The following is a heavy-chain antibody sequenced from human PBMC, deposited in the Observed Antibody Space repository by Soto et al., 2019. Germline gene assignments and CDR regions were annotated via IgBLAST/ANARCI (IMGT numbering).Heavy chain of an antibody. Sequence: SGFTFSNYWMHWVRQAPGKGLVWVSRINSYGSSTSCADSVKCRFTIPRDNAKNTLSLQMNSLRADDTAVYYCARGGVGRYCSSSSCYTWVFDYWGQGTLVTVSS. CDR3: ARGGVGRYCSSSSCYTWVFDY. CDR1: GFTFSNYW. V-gene: IGHV3-74*01. CDR2: INSYGSST. D-gene: IGHD2-2*02. J-gene: IGHJ4*02.